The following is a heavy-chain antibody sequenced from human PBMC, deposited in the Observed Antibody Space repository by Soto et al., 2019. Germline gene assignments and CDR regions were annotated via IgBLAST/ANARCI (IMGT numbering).Heavy chain of an antibody. D-gene: IGHD2-15*01. V-gene: IGHV5-51*01. CDR2: IYPGDSDT. Sequence: GESLKISCNGSGYSFTSYWIGWVRQMPGKGLEWMGIIYPGDSDTRYSPSFQGQVTISADKSISTAYLQWSSLKASDTAMYYCARLPPPRCSGGSCYSASRVRRFDPWGQGTLVTVSS. CDR1: GYSFTSYW. CDR3: ARLPPPRCSGGSCYSASRVRRFDP. J-gene: IGHJ5*02.